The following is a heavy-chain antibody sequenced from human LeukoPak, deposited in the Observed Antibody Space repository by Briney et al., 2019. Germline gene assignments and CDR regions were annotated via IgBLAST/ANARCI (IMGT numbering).Heavy chain of an antibody. Sequence: GESLKISCKGSGYSFTSYWIGWVRQMPGKGLEWMGIIYPGDSDTRYSPSFQGQVTISADKSISTAYLQWSSLKASDTAMYYCARHGDGDFPNYYGMDVWGQGTTVTVSS. J-gene: IGHJ6*02. D-gene: IGHD4-17*01. CDR2: IYPGDSDT. CDR1: GYSFTSYW. CDR3: ARHGDGDFPNYYGMDV. V-gene: IGHV5-51*01.